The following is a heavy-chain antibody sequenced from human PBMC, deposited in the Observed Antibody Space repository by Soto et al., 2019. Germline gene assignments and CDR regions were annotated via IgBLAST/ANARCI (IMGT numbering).Heavy chain of an antibody. V-gene: IGHV3-23*01. CDR3: AKWNMVRGARRAFDI. CDR2: ISGSGGST. CDR1: GLTLSTSS. D-gene: IGHD3-10*01. J-gene: IGHJ3*02. Sequence: GGSLRLSCAAFGLTLSTSSMSWVRQAPGKGLEWVSAISGSGGSTYYADSVKGRFTISRDNSKNTLYLQMNSLRAEDTAVYYCAKWNMVRGARRAFDIWGQGTMVTVSS.